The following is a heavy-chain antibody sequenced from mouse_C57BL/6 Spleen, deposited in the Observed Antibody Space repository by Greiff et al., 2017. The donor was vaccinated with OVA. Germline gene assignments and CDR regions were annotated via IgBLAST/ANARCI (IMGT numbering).Heavy chain of an antibody. Sequence: VKLQQPGAELVRPGSSVKLSCKASGYTFTSYWMHWVKQRPIQGLEWIGNIDPSDSETHYNQKFKDKATLTVDKSSSTAYMQLSSLTSEDSAVYYCARGYYGSLYYAMDYWGQGTSVTVSS. CDR3: ARGYYGSLYYAMDY. V-gene: IGHV1-52*01. CDR1: GYTFTSYW. J-gene: IGHJ4*01. D-gene: IGHD1-1*01. CDR2: IDPSDSET.